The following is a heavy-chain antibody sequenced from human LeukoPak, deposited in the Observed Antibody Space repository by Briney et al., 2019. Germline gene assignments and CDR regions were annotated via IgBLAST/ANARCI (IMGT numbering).Heavy chain of an antibody. D-gene: IGHD4-23*01. CDR3: ARHGGYSSPPLY. V-gene: IGHV4-4*07. Sequence: SETLSLTCTVPGGSISSYYWSWVRQPAGKGLEWIGRIYTSGSTNYTPSLKSRVTMSVDTSKNQFSLKLSSVTAADTAVYYCARHGGYSSPPLYWGQGTLVTVSS. CDR2: IYTSGST. CDR1: GGSISSYY. J-gene: IGHJ4*02.